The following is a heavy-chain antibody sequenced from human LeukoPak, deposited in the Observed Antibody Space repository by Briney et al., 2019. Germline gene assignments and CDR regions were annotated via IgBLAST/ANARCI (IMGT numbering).Heavy chain of an antibody. J-gene: IGHJ4*02. CDR2: ITIKTDGGTT. Sequence: PGGSLTLSCAASGFSFSDAWMSWVRQAPGMGLEWVGRITIKTDGGTTDYAAPVNGRFTISRDDSKNTLYLQMNSLKTEDSGVYFCTADFGTTDFDYWGQGTLVTVSS. V-gene: IGHV3-15*01. D-gene: IGHD1-1*01. CDR3: TADFGTTDFDY. CDR1: GFSFSDAW.